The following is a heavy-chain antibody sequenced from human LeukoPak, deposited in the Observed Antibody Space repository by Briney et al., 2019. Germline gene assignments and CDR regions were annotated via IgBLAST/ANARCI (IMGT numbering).Heavy chain of an antibody. CDR1: GGSISSGGYY. CDR2: IHYSGST. D-gene: IGHD3-10*01. J-gene: IGHJ5*02. V-gene: IGHV4-31*03. Sequence: TPSETLSLTCTVSGGSISSGGYYWSWLRQHPGKGLEWIGYIHYSGSTYYNPSLKSRVTILVDTSKNHFSLKLSSVTAADTAVYYCARSIKEENWFDPWGQGTLVTVSS. CDR3: ARSIKEENWFDP.